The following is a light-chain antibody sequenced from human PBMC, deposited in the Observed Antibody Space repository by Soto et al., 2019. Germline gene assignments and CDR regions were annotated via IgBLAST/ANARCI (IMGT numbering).Light chain of an antibody. CDR1: NIGSKS. V-gene: IGLV3-21*04. J-gene: IGLJ1*01. CDR2: FDS. CDR3: QVWDSRSDHYV. Sequence: SYELTQPPSVSVAPGKTARITCGGNNIGSKSVHWYQQKPGQAPVLVIYFDSDRPSGIPERFSGSNSGNTATLTISSVEAGDEADYYCQVWDSRSDHYVFGTGTKVTVL.